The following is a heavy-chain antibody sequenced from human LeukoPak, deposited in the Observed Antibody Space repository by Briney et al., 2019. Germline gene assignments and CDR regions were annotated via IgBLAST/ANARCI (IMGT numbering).Heavy chain of an antibody. V-gene: IGHV1-2*04. CDR2: INPNSGGT. D-gene: IGHD6-13*01. Sequence: ASVKVSCKASGYTFTGYYMHWVRQAPGQGLEWIGWINPNSGGTNYAQKFQGWVTMTRDTSISTAFMELSRLRSDDTAVYYCARDATAALDYWGQGTLVTVSS. J-gene: IGHJ4*02. CDR1: GYTFTGYY. CDR3: ARDATAALDY.